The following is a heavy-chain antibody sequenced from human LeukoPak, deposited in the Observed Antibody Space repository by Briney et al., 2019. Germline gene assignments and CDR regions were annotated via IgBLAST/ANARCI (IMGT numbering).Heavy chain of an antibody. CDR1: GFSFGAHG. Sequence: GGSLRLSCAASGFSFGAHGMNWVRQDPGKGLEWVSAIGGSGATTYYADSVRGRFTISRDNFKNTMYLQMNSLRAEDTAVYYCGKIRLDSATGYWGQGTLVTVSS. CDR2: IGGSGATT. D-gene: IGHD2-15*01. CDR3: GKIRLDSATGY. V-gene: IGHV3-23*01. J-gene: IGHJ4*02.